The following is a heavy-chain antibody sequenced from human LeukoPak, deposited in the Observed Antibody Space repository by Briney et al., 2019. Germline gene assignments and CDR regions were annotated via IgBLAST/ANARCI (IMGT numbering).Heavy chain of an antibody. Sequence: SETLSLTCTVSGYSISSGYYWGWIRQPPGKGLEWTGRIYHSGSTYYNPSLKSRVTISVDTSKNQFSLKLSSVTAADTAVYYCARAVAHYYYYGMDVWGQGTTVSVSS. CDR2: IYHSGST. J-gene: IGHJ6*02. CDR3: ARAVAHYYYYGMDV. V-gene: IGHV4-38-2*02. D-gene: IGHD6-19*01. CDR1: GYSISSGYY.